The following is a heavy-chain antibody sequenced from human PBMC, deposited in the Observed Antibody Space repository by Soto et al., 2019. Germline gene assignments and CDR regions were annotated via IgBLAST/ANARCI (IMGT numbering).Heavy chain of an antibody. CDR1: GGSISSSNW. V-gene: IGHV4-4*02. J-gene: IGHJ4*02. CDR2: IYHSGST. CDR3: ARADWPSSSGYYFDY. Sequence: SETLSLTCAVSGGSISSSNWWSWVRQPPGKGLEWIGEIYHSGSTNYNPSLKSRVTISVDKSKNQFSLKLSSVTAADTAVYYCARADWPSSSGYYFDYWGQGTLVTVSS. D-gene: IGHD6-6*01.